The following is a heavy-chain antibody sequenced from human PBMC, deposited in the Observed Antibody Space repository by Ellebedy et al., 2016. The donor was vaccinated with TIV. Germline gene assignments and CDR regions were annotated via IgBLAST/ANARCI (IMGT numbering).Heavy chain of an antibody. CDR3: AKDLLELRLAGGY. CDR2: ISYDGSNQ. CDR1: GFLFNTYG. V-gene: IGHV3-30*18. Sequence: GESLKISXAASGFLFNTYGMHWVRQAPGKGLEWVAVISYDGSNQYYADSVKGRFTISRDNSKNTLYLQMNSLRAEDTAVYYCAKDLLELRLAGGYWGQGTLVTVSS. D-gene: IGHD1-7*01. J-gene: IGHJ4*02.